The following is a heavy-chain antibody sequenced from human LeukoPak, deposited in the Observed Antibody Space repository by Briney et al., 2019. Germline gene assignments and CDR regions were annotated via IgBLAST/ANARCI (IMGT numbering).Heavy chain of an antibody. Sequence: PGGSLRLSCAASGFIFSDHAMRWVRQAPGKGLEWVAVVSGPGHDTYYADSVKGRFTISRDNFKNTLYLQMNSPRAEDAAVYYCAKDQFPRNGVYDAIDVWGQGKMVTVSS. J-gene: IGHJ3*01. V-gene: IGHV3-23*01. CDR3: AKDQFPRNGVYDAIDV. D-gene: IGHD2-8*01. CDR1: GFIFSDHA. CDR2: VSGPGHDT.